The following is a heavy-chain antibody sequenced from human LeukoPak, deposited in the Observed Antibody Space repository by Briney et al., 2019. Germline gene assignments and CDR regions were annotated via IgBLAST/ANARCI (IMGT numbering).Heavy chain of an antibody. Sequence: SETLSLTCTVSGGSISSYYWSWIRQPAGKGLEWIGRIYTSGSTNYNPSLKSRVTRSVDTSKNQFSLKLSSVTAADTAVYYCARDSLSWNYGAFDIWGQGTMVTVSS. CDR1: GGSISSYY. J-gene: IGHJ3*02. V-gene: IGHV4-4*07. CDR3: ARDSLSWNYGAFDI. D-gene: IGHD1-7*01. CDR2: IYTSGST.